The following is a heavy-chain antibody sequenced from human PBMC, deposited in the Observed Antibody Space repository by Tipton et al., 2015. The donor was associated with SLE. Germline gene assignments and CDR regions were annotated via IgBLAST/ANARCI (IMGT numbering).Heavy chain of an antibody. Sequence: LRLSCTVYNESFRDYYWSWIRQPPGKGLEWIGEINKNGGTNFAPSLKSRVSMSIDRSKNQFSLKLNSVTAADTAVYHCTRVPRYNGNYIADWGQGTLVSVSS. D-gene: IGHD1-7*01. V-gene: IGHV4-34*01. J-gene: IGHJ4*02. CDR2: INKNGGT. CDR3: TRVPRYNGNYIAD. CDR1: NESFRDYY.